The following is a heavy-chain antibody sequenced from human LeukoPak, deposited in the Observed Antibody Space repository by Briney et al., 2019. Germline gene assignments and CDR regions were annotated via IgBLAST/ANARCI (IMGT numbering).Heavy chain of an antibody. Sequence: SVKVSCEASGGTFSSYAISWVRQAPGQGLEWVGGIIPIFGTANYAQKFQGRVTITADESTSTAYMELSSLRSEDTAVYYCAREGYDYSKPDYWGQGTLVTVSS. CDR1: GGTFSSYA. CDR3: AREGYDYSKPDY. CDR2: IIPIFGTA. V-gene: IGHV1-69*13. J-gene: IGHJ4*02. D-gene: IGHD4-11*01.